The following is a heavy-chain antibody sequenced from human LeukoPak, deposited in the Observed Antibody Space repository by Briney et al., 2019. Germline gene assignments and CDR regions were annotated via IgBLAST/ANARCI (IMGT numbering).Heavy chain of an antibody. V-gene: IGHV4-59*12. D-gene: IGHD7-27*01. CDR2: IYYSGST. J-gene: IGHJ5*02. CDR1: GGSISSYY. CDR3: ARDYGTGYGWFDP. Sequence: SETLSLTCNVSGGSISSYYWSWIRHPPGTGLEWIGYIYYSGSTYYNPSLKSRVTISVDRSKNQFSLKLSSVTAADTAVYYCARDYGTGYGWFDPWGQGTLVTVSS.